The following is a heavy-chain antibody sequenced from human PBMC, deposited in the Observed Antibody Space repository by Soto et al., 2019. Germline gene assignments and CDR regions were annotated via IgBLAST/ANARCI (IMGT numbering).Heavy chain of an antibody. V-gene: IGHV1-69*06. CDR2: IIPIFGTA. Sequence: SVKVSCKASGGTFSSYAISWVRQAPGQGLEWMGGIIPIFGTANYAQKFQGRVTITADKSTSTAYMELSSLRSEDTAVYYCARDLGGPAGYYYYGMDVWGQGTTVTVAS. J-gene: IGHJ6*02. D-gene: IGHD3-16*01. CDR1: GGTFSSYA. CDR3: ARDLGGPAGYYYYGMDV.